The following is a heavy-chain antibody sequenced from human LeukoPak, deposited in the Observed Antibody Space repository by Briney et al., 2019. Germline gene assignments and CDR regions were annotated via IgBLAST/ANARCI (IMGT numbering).Heavy chain of an antibody. CDR1: GGSFSGYY. CDR3: ARMTLLG. V-gene: IGHV4-34*01. Sequence: PSETLSLTCAVYGGSFSGYYWSWIRQPPGKGLEWIGEINHSGSTNYNPSLKRRVTISVDTSKNQFSLKLSSVTAADTAVYYCARMTLLGWGQGTLVTVSS. CDR2: INHSGST. D-gene: IGHD2-15*01. J-gene: IGHJ4*02.